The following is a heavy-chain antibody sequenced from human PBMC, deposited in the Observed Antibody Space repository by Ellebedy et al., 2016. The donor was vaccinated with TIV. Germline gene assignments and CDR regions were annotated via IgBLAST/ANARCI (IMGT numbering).Heavy chain of an antibody. Sequence: PGGSLRLSCAASGFTFSNYWMHWVRQAPGKGLVWVSRISSDGSSTIYADSVKGRFTISRDNAKNTLYLQMNSLRGEDTAVYYCARGRPHGMDVWGQGTTITVSS. CDR2: ISSDGSST. V-gene: IGHV3-74*01. CDR3: ARGRPHGMDV. J-gene: IGHJ6*02. CDR1: GFTFSNYW.